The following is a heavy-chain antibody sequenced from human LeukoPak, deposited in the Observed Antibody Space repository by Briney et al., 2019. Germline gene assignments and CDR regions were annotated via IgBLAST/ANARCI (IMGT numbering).Heavy chain of an antibody. V-gene: IGHV3-69-1*01. D-gene: IGHD6-19*01. CDR3: ARDKSGWARDY. J-gene: IGHJ4*02. CDR1: GFTLSNSS. CDR2: ISSHRSI. Sequence: GGSLRLSCAVSGFTLSNSSISWVRQAPGKGLEWVSSISSHRSIYAESVRGRFTISRDTAKNSLYLQMNSLRAEDSALYYCARDKSGWARDYWGQVTLVTVSA.